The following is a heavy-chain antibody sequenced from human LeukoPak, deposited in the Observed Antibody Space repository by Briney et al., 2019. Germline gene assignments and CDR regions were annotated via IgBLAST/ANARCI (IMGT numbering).Heavy chain of an antibody. J-gene: IGHJ4*02. V-gene: IGHV1-2*02. CDR2: INPKSGGT. D-gene: IGHD2-2*01. Sequence: ASVKVSCKASGYTFTGYYMHWVRQAPGQGLEWMGWINPKSGGTTYEQKFQGRVTMTRDTSTSTAYMELSRLRSDDTAVYYCARGGEVCSSSSCYRGHDYWGQGTLSPSPQ. CDR3: ARGGEVCSSSSCYRGHDY. CDR1: GYTFTGYY.